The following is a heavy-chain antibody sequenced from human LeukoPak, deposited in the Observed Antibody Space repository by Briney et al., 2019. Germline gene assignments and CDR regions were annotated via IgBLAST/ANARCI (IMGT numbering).Heavy chain of an antibody. CDR2: IYSGGST. D-gene: IGHD1-26*01. Sequence: PGGSLRLSCAASGFTVSSNYMSWVRQAPGKGLGWVSVIYSGGSTYYADSVKGRFTISRDNSKNTLYPQMNSLRAEDTAVYYCAKDLLLGGSRAFDIWGQGTMVTVSS. V-gene: IGHV3-66*02. CDR3: AKDLLLGGSRAFDI. J-gene: IGHJ3*02. CDR1: GFTVSSNY.